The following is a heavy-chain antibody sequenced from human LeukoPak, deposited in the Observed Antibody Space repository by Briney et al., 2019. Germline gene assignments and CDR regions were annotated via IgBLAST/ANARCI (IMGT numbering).Heavy chain of an antibody. D-gene: IGHD3-22*01. CDR2: ISYAGRDK. CDR3: ARGFYYDSSGYSINFDF. CDR1: GFTLDNYA. Sequence: PGGSLRLSCAASGFTLDNYAMHWVRQAPGKGLEWVALISYAGRDKYYADSVKGRFSISRDDSKNTLFVQMDSLRTEDTAIYYCARGFYYDSSGYSINFDFWGQGTLVTVSS. J-gene: IGHJ4*02. V-gene: IGHV3-30*19.